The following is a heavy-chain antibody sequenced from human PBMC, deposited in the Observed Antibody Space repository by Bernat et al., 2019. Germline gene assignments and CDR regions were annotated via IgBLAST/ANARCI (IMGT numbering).Heavy chain of an antibody. D-gene: IGHD2-2*02. V-gene: IGHV3-23*04. CDR1: GFTFSSYA. J-gene: IGHJ3*02. CDR2: ISGSGGST. Sequence: VHLVESGGGVVQPGGSLRLSCAASGFTFSSYAMSWVRQAPGKGLEWVSAISGSGGSTYYADSVKGRFTISRDNSKNTLYLQMNSLRAEDTAVYYCAKDRMGCSSTSCYMTDAFDIWGQGTMVTVSS. CDR3: AKDRMGCSSTSCYMTDAFDI.